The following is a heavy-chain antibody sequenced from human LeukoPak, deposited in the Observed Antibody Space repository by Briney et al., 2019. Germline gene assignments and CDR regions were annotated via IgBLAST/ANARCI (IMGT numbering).Heavy chain of an antibody. CDR1: GYTLTELS. CDR2: FDPEEGEA. V-gene: IGHV1-24*01. D-gene: IGHD3-10*01. Sequence: GASAKVSCKVSGYTLTELSMHWVRQAPGKGLEWMGGFDPEEGEAIYAQTFQGRVTMTEDTSTDTAYMELSSLRSGDTAVYYCASTRIPMLRGPFDPWGQGTLVTVSS. CDR3: ASTRIPMLRGPFDP. J-gene: IGHJ5*02.